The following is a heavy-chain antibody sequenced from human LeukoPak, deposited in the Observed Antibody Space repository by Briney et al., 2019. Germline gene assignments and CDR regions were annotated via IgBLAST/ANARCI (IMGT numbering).Heavy chain of an antibody. V-gene: IGHV3-23*01. CDR2: ISDSDGNT. CDR1: GFTFSSYA. CDR3: AKVSTXSCYGWNDY. J-gene: IGHJ4*02. Sequence: GGSLRLSCAASGFTFSSYAVSWVRQAPGKGLEWVSAISDSDGNTYYADSVKGRFTISRDKSKSTLYLQMNSLRADDTAVYYCAKVSTXSCYGWNDYWGQGTLVTVSS. D-gene: IGHD2-2*01.